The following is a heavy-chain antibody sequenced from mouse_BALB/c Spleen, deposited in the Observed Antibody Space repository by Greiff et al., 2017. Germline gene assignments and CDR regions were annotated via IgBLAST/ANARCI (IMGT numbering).Heavy chain of an antibody. V-gene: IGHV5-6-2*01. Sequence: EVKLMESGGGLVKLGGSLKLSCAASGFTFSSYYMSWVRQTPEKRLELVAAINSNGGSTYYPDTVKGRFTISRDNAKNTLYLQMSSLKSEDTALYYCARLGYDYFDYWGQGTTLTVSS. D-gene: IGHD2-2*01. CDR3: ARLGYDYFDY. CDR1: GFTFSSYY. J-gene: IGHJ2*01. CDR2: INSNGGST.